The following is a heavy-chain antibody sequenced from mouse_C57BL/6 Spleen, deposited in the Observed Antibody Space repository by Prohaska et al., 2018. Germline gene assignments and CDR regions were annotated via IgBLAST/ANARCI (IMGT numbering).Heavy chain of an antibody. J-gene: IGHJ3*01. V-gene: IGHV1-50*01. CDR2: IDPSDSST. Sequence: QVQLQQPGAELVKPGASVKLSCKASGYTFTSYWMQWVTQRPGQGLEWIGEIDPSDSSTNYKQKFKGTATLTVYTSSSTSYMQISSLTSEDSAVYYCARGSVTWFAYLGQGTVVTVSA. CDR1: GYTFTSYW. CDR3: ARGSVTWFAY.